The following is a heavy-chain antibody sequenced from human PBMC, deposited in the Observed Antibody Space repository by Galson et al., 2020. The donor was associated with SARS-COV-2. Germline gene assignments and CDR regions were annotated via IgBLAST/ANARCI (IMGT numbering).Heavy chain of an antibody. CDR2: FDPEDGET. CDR3: ATAPAAAGNRDNSFDP. CDR1: GYTLTELS. Sequence: ASVKVSCKVSGYTLTELSMHWVRQAPGKGLEWMGGFDPEDGETIYAQKFQGRVTMTEDTSTDTAYMELSSLRSEDTAVYYCATAPAAAGNRDNSFDPWGQGTLVTVSS. D-gene: IGHD6-13*01. J-gene: IGHJ5*02. V-gene: IGHV1-24*01.